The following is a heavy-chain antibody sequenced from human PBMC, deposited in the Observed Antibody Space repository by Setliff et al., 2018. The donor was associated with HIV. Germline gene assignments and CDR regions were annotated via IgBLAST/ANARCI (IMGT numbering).Heavy chain of an antibody. CDR2: IIPNAGVA. D-gene: IGHD3-22*01. CDR1: GGTFSTYI. Sequence: GASVKVSCKASGGTFSTYIFSWVRQAPGQGLEWLGGIIPNAGVANYAQKFQGRVTINADKSTSTAYMELSSLRSEDTAVYYCARARDYFDSSNNYPFDYWGQGTLVTVSS. CDR3: ARARDYFDSSNNYPFDY. V-gene: IGHV1-69*10. J-gene: IGHJ4*02.